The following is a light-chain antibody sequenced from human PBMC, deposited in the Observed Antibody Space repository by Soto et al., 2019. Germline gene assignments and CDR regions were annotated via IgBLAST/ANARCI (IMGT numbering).Light chain of an antibody. CDR2: AAS. CDR1: QSVSSTY. V-gene: IGKV3-20*01. CDR3: QRYDISPFP. J-gene: IGKJ2*01. Sequence: EIVLTQSPGTLSLSPGERATLSCRASQSVSSTYLAWYQHKPGQAPRLLIYAASSRATGIPDRFSGSGSGTDFTLTISRLEPEDFAVYYCQRYDISPFPFGQGTKLEIK.